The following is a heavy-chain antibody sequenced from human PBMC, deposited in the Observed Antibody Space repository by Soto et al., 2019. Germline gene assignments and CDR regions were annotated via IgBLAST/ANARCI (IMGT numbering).Heavy chain of an antibody. CDR2: MNTNSGDT. Sequence: QVHLVQSGAEVKRPGASVTVSCRASGYTFTNYDINWVRQATGQGLEWMGWMNTNSGDTGYEQNFQGRVTMTRNTSTSTAYMELSSLRSDDTAVYYCARAPLVGFSEWLPVYYNWFDPWGQGTLVTVSS. V-gene: IGHV1-8*01. D-gene: IGHD3-3*01. CDR3: ARAPLVGFSEWLPVYYNWFDP. CDR1: GYTFTNYD. J-gene: IGHJ5*02.